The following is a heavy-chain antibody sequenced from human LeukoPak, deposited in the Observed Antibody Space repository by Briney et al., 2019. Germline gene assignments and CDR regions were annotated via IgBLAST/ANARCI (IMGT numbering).Heavy chain of an antibody. CDR1: GYTFTSYY. J-gene: IGHJ3*02. Sequence: ASVKVSCKASGYTFTSYYMHWVRQAPGQGLEWMGIINPSGGSTSYAQKFQGRVTMTKDTSTSTVYMEPSSLRSEDTAAYYCARCAKQYGGDDAFDIWGQGTMVTVSS. CDR2: INPSGGST. CDR3: ARCAKQYGGDDAFDI. V-gene: IGHV1-46*01. D-gene: IGHD4-23*01.